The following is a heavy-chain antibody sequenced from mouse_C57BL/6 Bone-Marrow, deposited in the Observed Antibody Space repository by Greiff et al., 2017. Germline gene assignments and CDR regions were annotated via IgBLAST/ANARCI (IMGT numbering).Heavy chain of an antibody. CDR3: ARSCISTVEPYYDAMDY. CDR1: GYTFTNYW. CDR2: INPSNGGT. Sequence: VQLQQSVTELVKPGASVKLSCKASGYTFTNYWMHWVKQRPGQGLEWIGSINPSNGGTNYNAKFKSKATLTADKSSSTAYMQLSSLTSEDSAVYYCARSCISTVEPYYDAMDYWGQGTTVTVSS. D-gene: IGHD1-1*01. V-gene: IGHV1-53*01. J-gene: IGHJ4*01.